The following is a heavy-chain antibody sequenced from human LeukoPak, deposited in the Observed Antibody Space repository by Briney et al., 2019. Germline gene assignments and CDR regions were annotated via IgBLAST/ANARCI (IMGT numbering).Heavy chain of an antibody. Sequence: GGSLRLSCAASGFTFSSYGMSWVRQAPGKGLEWVSAISGSGGSTYYADSVKGRFSISRDNAKNSLYLQMNSLRAEDTAVYYCAELGITMIGGVWGKGTTVTISS. CDR3: AELGITMIGGV. V-gene: IGHV3-23*01. CDR2: ISGSGGST. D-gene: IGHD3-10*02. CDR1: GFTFSSYG. J-gene: IGHJ6*04.